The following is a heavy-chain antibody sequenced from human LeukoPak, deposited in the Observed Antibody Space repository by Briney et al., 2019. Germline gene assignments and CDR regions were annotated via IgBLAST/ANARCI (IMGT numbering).Heavy chain of an antibody. CDR1: GGTFSSYA. V-gene: IGHV1-69*13. D-gene: IGHD6-6*01. Sequence: ASVKVSCRASGGTFSSYAISWVRQAPGQGLEWMGGIIPIFGTANYAQKFQGRVTITADESTSTAYMELSSLRSEDTAVYYCATTSSSSDDAFDIWGQGTMVTVSS. CDR3: ATTSSSSDDAFDI. CDR2: IIPIFGTA. J-gene: IGHJ3*02.